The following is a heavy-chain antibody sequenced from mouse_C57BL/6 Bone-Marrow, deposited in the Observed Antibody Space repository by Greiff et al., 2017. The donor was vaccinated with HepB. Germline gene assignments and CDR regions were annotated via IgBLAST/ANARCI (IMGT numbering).Heavy chain of an antibody. V-gene: IGHV1-82*01. CDR2: IYPGDGDT. CDR1: GYAFSSSW. J-gene: IGHJ1*03. CDR3: ARWGGSSYGGYFDV. Sequence: QVQLQQSGPELVKPGASVKISCKASGYAFSSSWMNWVKQRPGKGLEWIGRIYPGDGDTNYNGKFKGKATLTADKSSSTAYMQLSSLTSEDSAVYFCARWGGSSYGGYFDVWGTGTTVTVSS. D-gene: IGHD1-1*01.